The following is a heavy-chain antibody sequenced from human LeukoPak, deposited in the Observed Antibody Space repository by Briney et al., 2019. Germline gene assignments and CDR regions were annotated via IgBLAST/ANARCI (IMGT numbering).Heavy chain of an antibody. CDR1: GFTFSSYC. Sequence: PGGSLRLSCAASGFTFSSYCMNWVRQAPGKRLEWVSYISSSSDSIYYADSVKGRFTISRDNAENSLYLQMNSLRDEDTAVYYCARAMRSGYDYWGQGTLVTVSS. J-gene: IGHJ4*02. CDR3: ARAMRSGYDY. V-gene: IGHV3-48*02. D-gene: IGHD5-12*01. CDR2: ISSSSDSI.